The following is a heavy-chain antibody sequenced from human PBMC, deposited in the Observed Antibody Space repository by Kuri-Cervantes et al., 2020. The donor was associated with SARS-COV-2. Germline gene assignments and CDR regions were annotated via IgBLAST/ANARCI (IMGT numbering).Heavy chain of an antibody. D-gene: IGHD4/OR15-4a*01. CDR3: ARDPNANYNNSFDP. J-gene: IGHJ5*02. V-gene: IGHV4-61*10. Sequence: SETLSLTCTASGDSISSGSYYWSWSRQPAGKGLEWIGYIYTNGTTNYNPDLKRRVTMSLDMSKNQFSLKLSSVTAADTSAYYCARDPNANYNNSFDPWGQGTLVTVSS. CDR1: GDSISSGSYY. CDR2: IYTNGTT.